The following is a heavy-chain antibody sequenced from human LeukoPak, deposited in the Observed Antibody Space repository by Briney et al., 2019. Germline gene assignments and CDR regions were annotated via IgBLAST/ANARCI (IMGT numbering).Heavy chain of an antibody. CDR1: GFTFNKYS. D-gene: IGHD6-19*01. J-gene: IGHJ4*02. CDR3: ARDRKEQWLVLGAYYFDY. CDR2: ISGTSRTI. V-gene: IGHV3-48*01. Sequence: GGSLRLSRVASGFTFNKYSMNWVRQAPGKGLQWLSYISGTSRTIYYADSVKGRFAISRDNARNSLYLQMSSLRAEDTAVYYCARDRKEQWLVLGAYYFDYWGQGTLVTVSS.